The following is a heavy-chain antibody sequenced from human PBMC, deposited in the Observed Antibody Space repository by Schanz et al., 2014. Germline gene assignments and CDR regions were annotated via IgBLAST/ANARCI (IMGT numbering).Heavy chain of an antibody. CDR2: ISRNEV. Sequence: EEQMVESGGGLVKPGGSLILSCAASRLTFANEDIHWVRQAPGKGLEWVSVISRNEVFSIDSVRGRFTISRDNAKNTLYLQMSSLRTEDTAVYFCAGGRAVVTPLDFWGQGTLVTVSS. CDR3: AGGRAVVTPLDF. V-gene: IGHV3-21*01. CDR1: RLTFANED. D-gene: IGHD2-15*01. J-gene: IGHJ4*02.